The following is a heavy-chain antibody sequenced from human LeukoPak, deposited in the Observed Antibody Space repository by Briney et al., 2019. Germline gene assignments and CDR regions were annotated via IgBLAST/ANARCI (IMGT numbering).Heavy chain of an antibody. J-gene: IGHJ4*02. Sequence: GASVKVSCKASGYTFTSYYMHWVRQAPGQGLEWMGWINPNSGGTNYAQKFQGWVTMTRDTSISTAYMELSRLRSDDTAVYYCAYDSGGYGYYFDYWGQGTLVTVSS. CDR1: GYTFTSYY. CDR3: AYDSGGYGYYFDY. D-gene: IGHD3-22*01. V-gene: IGHV1-2*04. CDR2: INPNSGGT.